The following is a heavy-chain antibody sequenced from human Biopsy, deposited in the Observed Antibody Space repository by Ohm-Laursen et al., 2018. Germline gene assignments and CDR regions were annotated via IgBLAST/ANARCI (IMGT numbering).Heavy chain of an antibody. D-gene: IGHD1-26*01. Sequence: SSVKVSCNASGATVTSYAISWVRQAPGQGLEWMGRIIPFTGVTNYAQNFQGKVTISADKSSPTVYVELSTLKPDDTAVYYCATDARWDPSLDAFHVWGQGTQVTVS. V-gene: IGHV1-69*04. CDR2: IIPFTGVT. CDR3: ATDARWDPSLDAFHV. J-gene: IGHJ3*01. CDR1: GATVTSYA.